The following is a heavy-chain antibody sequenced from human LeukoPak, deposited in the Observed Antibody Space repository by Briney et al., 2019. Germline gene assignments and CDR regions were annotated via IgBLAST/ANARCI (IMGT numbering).Heavy chain of an antibody. D-gene: IGHD1-26*01. Sequence: PARSLRLSSAAAGFTFDDYAMHWVRQAPGKGLEWVSGISWNSGSIGYADSVKGRFTISRDNAKNSLYLQMNSLRAEDTALYYCAKDIGPRGSAFDYWGQGTLVTVSS. CDR2: ISWNSGSI. V-gene: IGHV3-9*01. CDR1: GFTFDDYA. J-gene: IGHJ4*02. CDR3: AKDIGPRGSAFDY.